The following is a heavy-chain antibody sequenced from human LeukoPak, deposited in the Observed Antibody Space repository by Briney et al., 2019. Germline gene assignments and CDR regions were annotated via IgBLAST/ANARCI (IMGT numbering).Heavy chain of an antibody. V-gene: IGHV3-21*01. CDR1: GFTFSNYN. D-gene: IGHD2-15*01. J-gene: IGHJ6*02. CDR2: ISSSSSYI. CDR3: ARDSVCSGGSCYSDYYGMDV. Sequence: GGSLRLSCAASGFTFSNYNMNWVRQAPGKGLEWVSSISSSSSYIYYADSVKGRFTISRDNAKNSLYLQMNSLRAEDTAVYYCARDSVCSGGSCYSDYYGMDVWGQGTTVTVSS.